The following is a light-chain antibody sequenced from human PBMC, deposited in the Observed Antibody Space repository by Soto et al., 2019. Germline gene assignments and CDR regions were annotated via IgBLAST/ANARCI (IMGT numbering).Light chain of an antibody. CDR3: QQRSNWPRT. J-gene: IGKJ1*01. V-gene: IGKV3D-20*02. Sequence: ETVLTQSPGTLSLSPGERATVSCRASQSVGGSSLAWYQQRPGQAPRLLIYDASNRATGIPARFSGSGSGTDFTLTISSLEPEDFAVYYCQQRSNWPRTFGQGTKVEIK. CDR1: QSVGGSS. CDR2: DAS.